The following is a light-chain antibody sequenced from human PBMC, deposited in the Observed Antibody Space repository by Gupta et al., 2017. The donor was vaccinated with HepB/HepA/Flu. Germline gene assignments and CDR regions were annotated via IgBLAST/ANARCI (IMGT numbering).Light chain of an antibody. V-gene: IGLV3-1*01. CDR2: QDS. Sequence: SYELTPQPSVSVSPGQTASITCSGDKLGDKYASWYQQTPGQSPVLIIYQDSKRPSGTPQRFSASNAGNTATLTTSGDQAVDDADYYCQASSNSTSVVFGGGTKLTVL. J-gene: IGLJ2*01. CDR3: QASSNSTSVV. CDR1: KLGDKY.